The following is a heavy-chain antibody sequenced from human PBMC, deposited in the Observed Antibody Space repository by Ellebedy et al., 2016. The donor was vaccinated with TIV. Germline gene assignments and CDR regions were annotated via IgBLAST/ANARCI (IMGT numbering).Heavy chain of an antibody. Sequence: PGGSLRLSCEASGFTFSSYTMSWVRQAPGKGLEWVSAISGSGGSPYYADSERGRFTISRDNSKNTLYLQMNSLRAEDTAVYYCAKDRGDFAYGMDVWGQGTTVTVSS. J-gene: IGHJ6*02. D-gene: IGHD3-3*01. V-gene: IGHV3-23*01. CDR3: AKDRGDFAYGMDV. CDR1: GFTFSSYT. CDR2: ISGSGGSP.